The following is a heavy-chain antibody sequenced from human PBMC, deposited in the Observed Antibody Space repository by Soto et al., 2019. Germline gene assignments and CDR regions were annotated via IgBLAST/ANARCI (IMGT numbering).Heavy chain of an antibody. V-gene: IGHV4-59*08. J-gene: IGHJ5*02. CDR2: IYYSGST. D-gene: IGHD2-2*01. CDR1: GGSISSYY. CDR3: ARRGCRSTSCYSWFDP. Sequence: PSETLSLTCTVSGGSISSYYWSWIRQPPGKGLEWIGYIYYSGSTNYNPSLKSRVTISVDTSKNQFSLKLSSVTAADTAVYYCARRGCRSTSCYSWFDPWGQGTLVTVSS.